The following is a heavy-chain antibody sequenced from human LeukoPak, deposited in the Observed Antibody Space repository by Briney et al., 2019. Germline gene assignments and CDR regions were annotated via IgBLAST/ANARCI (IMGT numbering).Heavy chain of an antibody. Sequence: SVKVSCKASGGTFSSYAISWVRQAPGQGLEWVGGIIPIFGTANYAQKFQGRVTITADKSTSTAYMELSSLRSEDTAVYYCARDSVDLSGTPRFLRMDVWGKGTTVTVSS. CDR3: ARDSVDLSGTPRFLRMDV. J-gene: IGHJ6*04. CDR1: GGTFSSYA. D-gene: IGHD3-10*01. V-gene: IGHV1-69*06. CDR2: IIPIFGTA.